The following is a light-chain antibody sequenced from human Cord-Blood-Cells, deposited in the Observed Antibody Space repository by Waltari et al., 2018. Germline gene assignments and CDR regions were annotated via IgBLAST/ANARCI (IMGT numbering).Light chain of an antibody. CDR1: NLGSKS. V-gene: IGLV3-21*03. CDR2: DDS. J-gene: IGLJ1*01. CDR3: QVWDSSSDHV. Sequence: SYVLTQPPSVSVAPGNTARIPCGGNNLGSKSVHWYQQKPGQAPVLVVYDDSDWPSGIPERFSGSNSGNTATLTISRVEAGDEADYYCQVWDSSSDHVFGTGTKVTVL.